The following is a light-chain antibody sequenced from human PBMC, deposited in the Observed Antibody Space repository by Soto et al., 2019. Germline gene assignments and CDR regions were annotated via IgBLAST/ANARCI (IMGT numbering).Light chain of an antibody. V-gene: IGLV2-14*01. CDR3: SSYPDDTTYV. CDR2: EVT. Sequence: QSVLTQPASVSGSPGQSITISCTGSSSDIGRYKYVSWYQQHPDKAPRLIVYEVTNRPSGVSSRFSGSRSHNTASLTISGLQAEDEADYYCSSYPDDTTYVFGTGTKLTVL. CDR1: SSDIGRYKY. J-gene: IGLJ1*01.